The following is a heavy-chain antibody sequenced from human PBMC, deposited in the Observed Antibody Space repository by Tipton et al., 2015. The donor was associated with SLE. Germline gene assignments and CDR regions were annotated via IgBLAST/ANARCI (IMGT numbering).Heavy chain of an antibody. D-gene: IGHD6-19*01. V-gene: IGHV1-18*04. CDR1: GYTFTSYG. CDR2: ISGNNGNT. Sequence: QLVQSGAEVKKPGESLKISCKGSGYTFTSYGISWVRQAPGQGLEWMGWISGNNGNTNYAQKLQGRVTMTTDTSTSTAYMELRSLRSDDTAVYYCARDVGYSSGWGAPTGWGQGTLVTVSS. J-gene: IGHJ4*02. CDR3: ARDVGYSSGWGAPTG.